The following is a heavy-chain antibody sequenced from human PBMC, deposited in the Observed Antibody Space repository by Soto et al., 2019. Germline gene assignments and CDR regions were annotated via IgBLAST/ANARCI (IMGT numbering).Heavy chain of an antibody. CDR1: GFTFTSYA. Sequence: QVQLVESGGSVVQPGRSLRLSCEASGFTFTSYAMHWVRQAPGKGLEWVAVISYDGINEYYADSVKGRFTISRDNSKHTLFLQMSSLRVEDTAVYYCARDRFRLGELSLMGYFDYWGQGPLVTVSS. CDR2: ISYDGINE. D-gene: IGHD3-16*02. J-gene: IGHJ4*02. CDR3: ARDRFRLGELSLMGYFDY. V-gene: IGHV3-30*15.